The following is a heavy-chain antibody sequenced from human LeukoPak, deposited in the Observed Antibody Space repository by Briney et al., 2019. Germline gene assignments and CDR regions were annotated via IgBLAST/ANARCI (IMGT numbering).Heavy chain of an antibody. CDR1: GDSVSSNSAA. CDR3: ARWTVAGTARSLDY. V-gene: IGHV6-1*01. J-gene: IGHJ4*02. Sequence: SQTLSLTCAISGDSVSSNSAAWNWIRQSPSRVLEWLGRTYYRSKWYNDYAVSVKSRITINPDTSKNQFSLQLNSVTPEDTAVYYCARWTVAGTARSLDYWGQGTLVTVSS. CDR2: TYYRSKWYN. D-gene: IGHD6-19*01.